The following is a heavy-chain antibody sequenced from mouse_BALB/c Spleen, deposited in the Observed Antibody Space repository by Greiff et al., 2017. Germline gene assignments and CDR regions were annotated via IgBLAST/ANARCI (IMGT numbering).Heavy chain of an antibody. Sequence: LMESGLGLVKPSQPLSLTCTVTGYSITSGYYWYWIRLFPGNKLEWMGYISYDGSNNYNPSLKNRISITRDTSKNQFFLKLNSVTTEDTATYYCAREGDGDYDYFDYWGQGTTLTVSS. J-gene: IGHJ2*01. CDR1: GYSITSGYY. D-gene: IGHD2-13*01. V-gene: IGHV3-6*02. CDR2: ISYDGSN. CDR3: AREGDGDYDYFDY.